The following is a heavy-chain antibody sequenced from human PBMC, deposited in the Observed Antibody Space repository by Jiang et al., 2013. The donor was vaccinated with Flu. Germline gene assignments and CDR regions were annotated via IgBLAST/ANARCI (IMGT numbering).Heavy chain of an antibody. J-gene: IGHJ2*01. CDR1: GGSISSGGYY. Sequence: PGLVKPSQTLSLTCTVSGGSISSGGYYWSWIRQHPGKGLEWIGYIYYSGSTYYNPSLKSRVTISVDTSKNQFSLKLSSVTAADTAVYYCAGSGYSYGYSPSLWGRGTLVTVSS. D-gene: IGHD5-18*01. CDR2: IYYSGST. CDR3: AGSGYSYGYSPSL. V-gene: IGHV4-31*03.